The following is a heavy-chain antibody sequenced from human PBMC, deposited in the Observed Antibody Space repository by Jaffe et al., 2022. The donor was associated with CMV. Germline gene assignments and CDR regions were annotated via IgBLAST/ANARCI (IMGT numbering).Heavy chain of an antibody. Sequence: EVQLLESGGALVQPGGSLRLSCAASAFTFDSYAMSWVRQPPGKGLEWVSGISASADSTYYADSVKGRFTISRDNSKNTVSLQMNSLRGDDTAIYYCAKADRSGFYYDYAMDVWGQGTTVTVSS. V-gene: IGHV3-23*01. CDR1: AFTFDSYA. CDR3: AKADRSGFYYDYAMDV. CDR2: ISASADST. D-gene: IGHD3-22*01. J-gene: IGHJ6*02.